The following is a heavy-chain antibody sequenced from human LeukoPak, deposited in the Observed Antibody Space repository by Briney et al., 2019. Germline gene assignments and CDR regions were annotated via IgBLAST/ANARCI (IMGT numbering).Heavy chain of an antibody. J-gene: IGHJ5*02. V-gene: IGHV4-59*08. CDR1: GGSLSSYY. Sequence: SETLSLTCTVSGGSLSSYYWSWIRQPPGQGLEWIGYIYYSGTTNYNPSIKSRVTISVATSKNQFSLKLSSVTAADTAVYYCARPWYGAEQWPAWFDPWGQGTLVTVSS. CDR3: ARPWYGAEQWPAWFDP. D-gene: IGHD6-19*01. CDR2: IYYSGTT.